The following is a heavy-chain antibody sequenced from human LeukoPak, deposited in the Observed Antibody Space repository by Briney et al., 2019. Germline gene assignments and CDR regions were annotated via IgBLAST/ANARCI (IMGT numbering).Heavy chain of an antibody. D-gene: IGHD6-13*01. J-gene: IGHJ4*02. CDR1: GYTFTGYY. Sequence: SVKVSCKTSGYTFTGYYMHWMRQAPGQGLEWMGRIDPNSGGTNYAQNFQGRVTMTRDTSISTAYMELTRLRSDDTAIYYCARVGSSSWYSFDYWGQGTLVTVSS. V-gene: IGHV1-2*06. CDR3: ARVGSSSWYSFDY. CDR2: IDPNSGGT.